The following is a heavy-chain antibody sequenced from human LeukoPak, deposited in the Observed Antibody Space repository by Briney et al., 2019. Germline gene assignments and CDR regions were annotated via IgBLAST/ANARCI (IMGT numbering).Heavy chain of an antibody. CDR1: GFTFGAYG. J-gene: IGHJ4*02. CDR3: ARSDAGYSSGWYVFDY. D-gene: IGHD6-19*01. Sequence: RAGGSLRLSCAASGFTFGAYGRSWVRQAPGKGLDCFSCISWKGGNTRYADSVKGRFTISRENTQNTLYLQMNSVRAEDTALYYCARSDAGYSSGWYVFDYWGQGTRVTVS. V-gene: IGHV3-20*04. CDR2: ISWKGGNT.